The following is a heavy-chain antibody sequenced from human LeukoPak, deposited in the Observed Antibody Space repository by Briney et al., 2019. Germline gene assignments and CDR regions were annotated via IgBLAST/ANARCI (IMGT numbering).Heavy chain of an antibody. J-gene: IGHJ3*02. CDR3: AKTNYYGSGTYRDAFDI. CDR2: ISGSGDFT. CDR1: GFTFSNYA. D-gene: IGHD3-10*01. V-gene: IGHV3-23*01. Sequence: SGGSLRLSCAASGFTFSNYAMSWVRQAPGKGLDWVSAISGSGDFTYQADSVKGRFTISRDNSKSTLYLQINGLRAEDTAVYYCAKTNYYGSGTYRDAFDIWGQGTMVTVSS.